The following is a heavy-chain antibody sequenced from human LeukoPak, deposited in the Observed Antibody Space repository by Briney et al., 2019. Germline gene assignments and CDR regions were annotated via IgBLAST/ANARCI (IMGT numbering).Heavy chain of an antibody. CDR3: ASRSGGDY. CDR1: GFTFSRYA. CDR2: IGGGGEST. V-gene: IGHV3-23*01. Sequence: GGSLRLSCAASGFTFSRYAMSRVRQAPGKGLEWVSTIGGGGESTYSADSVKGRFSISRDNSKNTLYLQMSSLRAEDTAVYYCASRSGGDYWGQGTLVTVSS. J-gene: IGHJ4*02. D-gene: IGHD6-19*01.